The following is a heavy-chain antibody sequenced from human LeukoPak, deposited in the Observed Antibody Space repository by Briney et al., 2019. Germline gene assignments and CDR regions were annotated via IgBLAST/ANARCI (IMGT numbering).Heavy chain of an antibody. CDR2: IIPIFGTA. D-gene: IGHD5-24*01. CDR1: GGTFSSYA. V-gene: IGHV1-69*05. J-gene: IGHJ4*02. CDR3: ARSAGYNYRLDY. Sequence: SVKVSCKASGGTFSSYAISWVRQAPGQGLEWMGGIIPIFGTANYAQKFQGRVTITTDESTSTAYMELSSLRSEDTAVYYCARSAGYNYRLDYWGQGTLVTVSS.